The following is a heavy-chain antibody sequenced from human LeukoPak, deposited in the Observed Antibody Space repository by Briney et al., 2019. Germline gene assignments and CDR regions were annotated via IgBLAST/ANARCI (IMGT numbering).Heavy chain of an antibody. D-gene: IGHD3-22*01. J-gene: IGHJ4*02. CDR3: ARDPPGSGFGRSYFDY. CDR2: INPNSGGT. CDR1: RYTFTDYY. V-gene: IGHV1-2*02. Sequence: ASVKVSCKASRYTFTDYYVHWVRQAPGQGLEWMGWINPNSGGTNFAQKFRGRVTMTRDTSISTAYMELSRLRSDDTAVYYCARDPPGSGFGRSYFDYWGQGTLVTVSS.